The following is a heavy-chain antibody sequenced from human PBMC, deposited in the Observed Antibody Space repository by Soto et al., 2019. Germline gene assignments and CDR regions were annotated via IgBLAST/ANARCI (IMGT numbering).Heavy chain of an antibody. J-gene: IGHJ4*02. V-gene: IGHV3-23*01. Sequence: EVQLLESGGGLVQPGGSLRLSCAASGFTFSAYAMSWVRQAPGKGLEWVSAISGTSPSTYYADSVQGRFTISRDSSRKTLVLQMNTLRAEDTAVYCCAIRIFGVEYWGQGTQVTVSS. D-gene: IGHD3-3*01. CDR1: GFTFSAYA. CDR2: ISGTSPST. CDR3: AIRIFGVEY.